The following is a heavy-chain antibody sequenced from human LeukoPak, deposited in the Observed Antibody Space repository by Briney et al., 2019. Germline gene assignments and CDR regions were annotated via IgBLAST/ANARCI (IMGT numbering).Heavy chain of an antibody. J-gene: IGHJ6*02. CDR1: GFTFTDYS. V-gene: IGHV3-23*01. CDR3: VKDRPCETCMPMDA. CDR2: LGRSGENR. Sequence: GGSLRLSCAASGFTFTDYSMSWVRQAPGKGLEWVSGLGRSGENRYYATSVRGRFSISRDNSKDTAYLQMNSLRAEDTAIYYCVKDRPCETCMPMDAWGQGTTVTVSS. D-gene: IGHD2-2*01.